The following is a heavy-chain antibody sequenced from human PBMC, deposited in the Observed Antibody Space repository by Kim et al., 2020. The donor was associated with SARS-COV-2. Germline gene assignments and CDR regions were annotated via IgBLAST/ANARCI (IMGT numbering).Heavy chain of an antibody. Sequence: GGSLRLSCAASGFTFSSYGMHWVRQAPGKGLEWVAVISYDGSNKYYADSVKGRFTISRDNSKNTLYLQMNSLRAEDTAVYYCVCSLDYWGQGTLVTVSS. CDR2: ISYDGSNK. CDR3: VCSLDY. J-gene: IGHJ4*02. D-gene: IGHD6-19*01. V-gene: IGHV3-30*03. CDR1: GFTFSSYG.